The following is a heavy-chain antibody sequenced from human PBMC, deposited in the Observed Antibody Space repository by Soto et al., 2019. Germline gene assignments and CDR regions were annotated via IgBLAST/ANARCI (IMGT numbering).Heavy chain of an antibody. CDR2: ILRHTIFT. Sequence: GGSLRLSFAASGLTFSTSSMNCFRHAPGKLLEWISYILRHTIFTAYAYSVKGRFTISRYSSKNSLYLQIDSLRVEYTAFYYCGKVADSGYYTVDRWGQGTLVTVSS. CDR3: GKVADSGYYTVDR. D-gene: IGHD3-22*01. V-gene: IGHV3-48*01. J-gene: IGHJ5*02. CDR1: GLTFSTSS.